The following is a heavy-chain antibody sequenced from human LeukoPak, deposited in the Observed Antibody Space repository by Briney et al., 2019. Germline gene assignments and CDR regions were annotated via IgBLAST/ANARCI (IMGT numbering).Heavy chain of an antibody. V-gene: IGHV3-73*01. CDR1: GFTFSGSA. Sequence: GGSLRLSCAASGFTFSGSAMHWVRQASGKGPEWVGRIRSKANSYATAYAALVKGRFTISRDDSKNTAYLQMNSLKTEDTAVYYCTTLSGIAVAGTVLYWGQGTLVTVSS. D-gene: IGHD6-19*01. J-gene: IGHJ4*02. CDR2: IRSKANSYAT. CDR3: TTLSGIAVAGTVLY.